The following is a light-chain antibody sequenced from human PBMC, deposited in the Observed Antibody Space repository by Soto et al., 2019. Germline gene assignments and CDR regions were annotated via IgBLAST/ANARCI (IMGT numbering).Light chain of an antibody. Sequence: IVLTQSPGTLSLSPGERATLSCRASQSVSNNYLAWYQQKPGQAPRILIYGASNRATGIPDRFIVSGSGTDFTLPFSRLEPEDFAVDDCQQYGSSGTFGQGTKVDIK. CDR1: QSVSNNY. J-gene: IGKJ1*01. V-gene: IGKV3-20*01. CDR2: GAS. CDR3: QQYGSSGT.